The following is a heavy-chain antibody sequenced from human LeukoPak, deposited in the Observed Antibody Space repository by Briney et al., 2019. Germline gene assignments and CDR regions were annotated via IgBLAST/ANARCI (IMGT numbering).Heavy chain of an antibody. J-gene: IGHJ3*02. V-gene: IGHV4-59*11. CDR1: GGSISSHY. D-gene: IGHD3-10*01. CDR2: IYYSGNS. Sequence: SETLSLTCTVSGGSISSHYWSWIRQPPGKGLEWIGYIYYSGNSNYNPSLKSRVTISVDTSKNQFSLKLSSVTAADTAVYYCASGEPGSRAFDIWAKGQWSPSLQ. CDR3: ASGEPGSRAFDI.